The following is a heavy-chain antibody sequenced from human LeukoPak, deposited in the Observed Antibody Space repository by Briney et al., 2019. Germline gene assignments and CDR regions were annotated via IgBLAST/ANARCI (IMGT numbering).Heavy chain of an antibody. CDR1: GFTFSSYA. CDR2: IYYSGKT. CDR3: ARARYSSAWYDAFDI. J-gene: IGHJ3*02. D-gene: IGHD6-19*01. Sequence: PGGSLRLSCAAYGFTFSSYAMSWVRQPPGKGLEWIGSIYYSGKTYYNPSLKSRVTISVDTSKNQFSLKLSSVTAADTAVYYCARARYSSAWYDAFDIWGQGTMVTVSS. V-gene: IGHV4-34*01.